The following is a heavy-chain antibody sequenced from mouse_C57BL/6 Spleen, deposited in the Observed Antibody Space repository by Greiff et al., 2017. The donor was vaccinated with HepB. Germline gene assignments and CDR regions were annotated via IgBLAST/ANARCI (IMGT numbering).Heavy chain of an antibody. V-gene: IGHV1-55*01. D-gene: IGHD2-4*01. J-gene: IGHJ3*01. CDR2: IYPGSGST. Sequence: QVQLQQPGAELVKPGASVKMSCKASGYTFTSYWITWVKQRPGQGLEWIGDIYPGSGSTNYNEKFKSKATLTVDTSSSTAYMQLSSLTSEDSAVYYCARERDDYDKAWFAYWGQGTLVTVSA. CDR1: GYTFTSYW. CDR3: ARERDDYDKAWFAY.